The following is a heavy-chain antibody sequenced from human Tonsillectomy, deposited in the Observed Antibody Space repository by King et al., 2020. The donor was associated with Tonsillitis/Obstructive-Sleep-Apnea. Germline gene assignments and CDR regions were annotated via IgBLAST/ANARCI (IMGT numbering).Heavy chain of an antibody. CDR3: GRLSSSYRDAFDI. CDR1: GFTFSSYD. J-gene: IGHJ3*02. V-gene: IGHV3-13*04. CDR2: IGTAGDT. D-gene: IGHD6-13*01. Sequence: VQLVESGGGLVQPGGSLRLSCAASGFTFSSYDMHWVRQATGKGLEWVSGIGTAGDTYYPGSVKGRFTISRENAKNSLYLQMNSLRAGDTAVYYCGRLSSSYRDAFDIWGQGTMVTDSS.